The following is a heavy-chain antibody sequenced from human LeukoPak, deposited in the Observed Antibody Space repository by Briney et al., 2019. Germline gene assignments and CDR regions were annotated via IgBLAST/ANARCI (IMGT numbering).Heavy chain of an antibody. CDR3: AKAHCGSYFHSAY. Sequence: GGSLRLSCAASGFTFSSYAMDWVRQAPGKGLEWVSGISGSGATTYYADSVKGRFTISRDNSKNTLSLQMSSLRAEDTAVYYCAKAHCGSYFHSAYWGQETLVTVSS. CDR1: GFTFSSYA. J-gene: IGHJ4*02. D-gene: IGHD1-26*01. CDR2: ISGSGATT. V-gene: IGHV3-23*01.